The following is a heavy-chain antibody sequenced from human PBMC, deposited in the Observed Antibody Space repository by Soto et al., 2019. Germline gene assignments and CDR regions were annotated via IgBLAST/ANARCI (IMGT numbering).Heavy chain of an antibody. CDR1: GYIFTSYV. V-gene: IGHV1-3*01. CDR3: ARSAPPIDY. CDR2: INAGNGNT. Sequence: ASVQVSCKASGYIFTSYVMEWVRQAPGQRLEWMGWINAGNGNTKYSQKFQGRVTITRDTSANTAYMELSSLRSEDTAVYYCARSAPPIDYWGQGTLVTVSS. J-gene: IGHJ4*02.